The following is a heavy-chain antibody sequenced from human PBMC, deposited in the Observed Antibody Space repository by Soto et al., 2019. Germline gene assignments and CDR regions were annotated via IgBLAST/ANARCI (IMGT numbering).Heavy chain of an antibody. CDR1: GYSFIGYY. V-gene: IGHV1-2*02. CDR3: ARGDVNWFEP. Sequence: ASVKVSCKASGYSFIGYYMHWVRQAPGQGLEWMGWINPKSGVTNYAQKFQGRVTMTRDTSITTAYMELSSLRSDDTAVYYCARGDVNWFEPWGQGTLVTVSS. CDR2: INPKSGVT. J-gene: IGHJ5*02. D-gene: IGHD2-21*02.